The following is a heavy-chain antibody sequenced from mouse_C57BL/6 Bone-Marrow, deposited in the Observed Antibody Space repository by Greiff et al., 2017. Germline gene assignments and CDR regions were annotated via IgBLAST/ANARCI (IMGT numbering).Heavy chain of an antibody. CDR1: GFNIKDDY. Sequence: VQLQQSGAELVRPGASVKLSCTASGFNIKDDYMHWVKQRPEQGLEWIGWIDPENGDTEYASKFQGKATITADTSSNTASLQLSSLTSEDTAVYYCTSWFLYYAMDYWGQGTSVTVSS. V-gene: IGHV14-4*01. D-gene: IGHD2-2*01. CDR2: IDPENGDT. J-gene: IGHJ4*01. CDR3: TSWFLYYAMDY.